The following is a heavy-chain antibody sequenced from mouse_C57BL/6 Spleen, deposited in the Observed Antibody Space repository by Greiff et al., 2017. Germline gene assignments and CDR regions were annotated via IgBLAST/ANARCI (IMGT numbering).Heavy chain of an antibody. CDR1: GYAFSSSW. J-gene: IGHJ4*01. D-gene: IGHD2-1*01. CDR3: ARPYGNYVDYYAMDY. CDR2: IYPGDGDT. Sequence: QVQLQQSGPELVKPGASVKISCKASGYAFSSSWMNWVQQRPGKGLEWIGRIYPGDGDTHYNGKFKGKATLTADKSSSTAYMQLSSLTSEDSAVYFCARPYGNYVDYYAMDYWGQGTSVTVSS. V-gene: IGHV1-82*01.